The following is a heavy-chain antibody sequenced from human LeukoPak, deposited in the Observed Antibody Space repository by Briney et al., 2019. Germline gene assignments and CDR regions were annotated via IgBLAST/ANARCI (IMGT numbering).Heavy chain of an antibody. CDR1: GGSISSYY. Sequence: SETLSLTCTVSGGSISSYYWSWIRQPPGKGLEWIGYIYYSGSTNYNPSLKSRVTISVDKSKNQFSLKLNSATAADTAVYYCARVGDFWAFDIWGQGTMVTVSS. CDR3: ARVGDFWAFDI. J-gene: IGHJ3*02. V-gene: IGHV4-59*12. CDR2: IYYSGST. D-gene: IGHD3-3*01.